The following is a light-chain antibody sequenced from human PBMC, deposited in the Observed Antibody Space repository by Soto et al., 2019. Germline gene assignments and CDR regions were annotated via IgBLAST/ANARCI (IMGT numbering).Light chain of an antibody. J-gene: IGLJ1*01. CDR2: DVR. V-gene: IGLV2-14*01. Sequence: QSALAQPASVSGSPGQSITISCSGTSSDVGAYNYVSWYQKNPGKAPKLLIYDVRYRPSGVSDRFSCSKSGNTAYLVISGLQAEDEADYYCSSFTSRHTYVFGSGTKVTVL. CDR1: SSDVGAYNY. CDR3: SSFTSRHTYV.